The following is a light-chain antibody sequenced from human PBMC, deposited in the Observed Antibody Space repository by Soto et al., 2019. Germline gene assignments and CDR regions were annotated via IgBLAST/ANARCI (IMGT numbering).Light chain of an antibody. V-gene: IGKV3D-20*02. J-gene: IGKJ2*01. CDR3: QQYKDWHPYT. CDR1: QSFSSNY. Sequence: EIVLTQSPGTLSLSPGERATLSCRASQSFSSNYLAWYQQKPGQGPRLLIFGASSRATGIPDRFSGSGSGTDFTLTISRLEPEDFAVYFCQQYKDWHPYTFGQGPKLEIK. CDR2: GAS.